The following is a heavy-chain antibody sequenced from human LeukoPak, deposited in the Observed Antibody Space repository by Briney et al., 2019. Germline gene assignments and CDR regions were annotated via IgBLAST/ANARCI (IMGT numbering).Heavy chain of an antibody. CDR1: GGSISSDGYY. Sequence: PSETLSLTCTVSGGSISSDGYYRSWIRQHPGKGLEWIGYIYYSGSTYYNPSLKSRVTISVDTSKNQFSLKLSSVTAADTAVYYCARDLKPVVAAYAFDIWGQGTMVTVSS. CDR2: IYYSGST. CDR3: ARDLKPVVAAYAFDI. D-gene: IGHD2-15*01. V-gene: IGHV4-31*03. J-gene: IGHJ3*02.